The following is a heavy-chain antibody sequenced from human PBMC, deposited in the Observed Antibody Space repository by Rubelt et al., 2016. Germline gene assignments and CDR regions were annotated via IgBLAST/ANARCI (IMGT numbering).Heavy chain of an antibody. Sequence: QVQLQESGPGLVKPSETLSLTCTVSGGSISSYYWSWIRQPPGKGLEWIGEINHSGSTNYNPSLKSGGTISGKTCKGQFDMKLRSVTATDTAVYYCARVRSAFDIWGQGTMVTVSS. D-gene: IGHD1-26*01. CDR1: GGSISSYY. CDR2: INHSGST. CDR3: ARVRSAFDI. V-gene: IGHV4-34*10. J-gene: IGHJ3*02.